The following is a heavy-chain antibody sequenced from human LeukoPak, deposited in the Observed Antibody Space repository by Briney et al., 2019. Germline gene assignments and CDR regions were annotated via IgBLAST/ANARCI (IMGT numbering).Heavy chain of an antibody. CDR3: AKEYSSGRIDY. V-gene: IGHV3-30*18. CDR1: GFTFSSYG. Sequence: PGRSLTLSCAASGFTFSSYGMHWVRQAPGKGLEWVAVIGYDGSTEYYADSVKGRFTISRDNSKNTLHLQTNSLRAEDTGVYYCAKEYSSGRIDYWGQGTLVTVSS. J-gene: IGHJ4*02. D-gene: IGHD6-19*01. CDR2: IGYDGSTE.